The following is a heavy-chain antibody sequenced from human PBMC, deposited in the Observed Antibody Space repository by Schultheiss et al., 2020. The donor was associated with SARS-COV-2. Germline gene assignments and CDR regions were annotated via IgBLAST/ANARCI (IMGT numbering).Heavy chain of an antibody. CDR2: VHYSGNT. D-gene: IGHD3-10*01. V-gene: IGHV4-59*01. CDR1: GGSISSNY. Sequence: SETLSLTCTVSGGSISSNYWSWIRQSPGKGLEWIGYVHYSGNTNYNPSLKSRVTTSVDTSKNQFSLKLRSVTAADTALYYCAGGPTWFHYYYALDVWGQGTPVTVSS. CDR3: AGGPTWFHYYYALDV. J-gene: IGHJ6*02.